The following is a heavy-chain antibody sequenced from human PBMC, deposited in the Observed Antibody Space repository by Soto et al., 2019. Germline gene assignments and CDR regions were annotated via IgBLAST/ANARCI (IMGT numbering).Heavy chain of an antibody. Sequence: SETLSLTCAVSCGSISSGGYSSSWIRQPPGKGLEWIGYIYHSGSTYYNPSLKSRVTISVDRSKNQFSLKLSSVTAADTAVYYCARGSPVTTDYWGQGTLVTVSS. CDR2: IYHSGST. J-gene: IGHJ4*02. CDR1: CGSISSGGYS. CDR3: ARGSPVTTDY. V-gene: IGHV4-30-2*01. D-gene: IGHD4-17*01.